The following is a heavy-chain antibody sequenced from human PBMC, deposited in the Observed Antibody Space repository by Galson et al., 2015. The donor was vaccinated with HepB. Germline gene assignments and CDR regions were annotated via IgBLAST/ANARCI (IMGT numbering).Heavy chain of an antibody. V-gene: IGHV1-8*01. J-gene: IGHJ4*02. CDR2: MNPNSGNT. Sequence: SVKVSCKASGYTFTSYDINWVRQATGQGLEWLGWMNPNSGNTGYAQKFQGRITMTSDTSTTTAYMELTSLTTDDTAVYYCARPPTIRYCSGGTCRRRAPYLEYWSQGTLISV. CDR1: GYTFTSYD. D-gene: IGHD2-15*01. CDR3: ARPPTIRYCSGGTCRRRAPYLEY.